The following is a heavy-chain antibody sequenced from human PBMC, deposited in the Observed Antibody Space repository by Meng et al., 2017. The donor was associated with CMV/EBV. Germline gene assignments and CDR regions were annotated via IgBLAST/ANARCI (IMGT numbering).Heavy chain of an antibody. CDR1: GFTFTNNA. CDR3: ARDGARYCSSTSCYLNYYYGMDV. D-gene: IGHD2-2*01. J-gene: IGHJ6*02. Sequence: GGSLRLSCAASGFTFTNNAMHWVRQAPGKGLEWVAVISYGGINTYHADPVRGRFTISRDNSKNTLYLQMNSLRAEDTAVYYCARDGARYCSSTSCYLNYYYGMDVWGQGTTVTVSS. CDR2: ISYGGINT. V-gene: IGHV3-30-3*01.